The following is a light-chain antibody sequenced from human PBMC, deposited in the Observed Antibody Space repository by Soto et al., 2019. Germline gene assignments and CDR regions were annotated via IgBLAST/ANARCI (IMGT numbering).Light chain of an antibody. CDR1: SSDVGGYNY. CDR2: EVS. Sequence: QSALTQPASVSGSPGQSITISCTGTSSDVGGYNYVSWCQQHPGKAPKLMIYEVSNRPSGVSNRFSGSKSGNTASLTISGLQAEDEADYYCSSYTISSTSHLYVFGTGTKLTV. J-gene: IGLJ1*01. V-gene: IGLV2-14*01. CDR3: SSYTISSTSHLYV.